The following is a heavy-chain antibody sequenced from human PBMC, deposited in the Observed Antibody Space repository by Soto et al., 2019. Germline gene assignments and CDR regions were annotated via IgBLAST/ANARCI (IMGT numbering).Heavy chain of an antibody. J-gene: IGHJ6*03. CDR1: GFTFSTHG. CDR2: IWYDGSTK. CDR3: ARGGGNYYYFMDV. Sequence: GGSLRLSCAASGFTFSTHGMHWVRQAPGKGLEWVAVIWYDGSTKYYADSVKGRFTISRDNSKNTLYLEMNSLRAEDTAVYYCARGGGNYYYFMDVWGKGAMVTVSS. V-gene: IGHV3-33*01. D-gene: IGHD2-15*01.